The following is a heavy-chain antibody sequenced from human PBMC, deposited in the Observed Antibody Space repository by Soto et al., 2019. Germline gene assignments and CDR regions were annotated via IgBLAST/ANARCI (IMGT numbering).Heavy chain of an antibody. CDR1: GYTFTELD. CDR2: MNTNTGNT. CDR3: ARVVRFFGGHAGY. V-gene: IGHV1-8*01. J-gene: IGHJ4*02. Sequence: QVLLVQSGADVKKPGASVKVSCKTSGYTFTELDINWVRQAPGQGLEWMGWMNTNTGNTGYAQKFQGRVTMTRDTSISTAYMEVRRLRSEDTAVYYCARVVRFFGGHAGYWGQGTLVTVSS. D-gene: IGHD3-3*01.